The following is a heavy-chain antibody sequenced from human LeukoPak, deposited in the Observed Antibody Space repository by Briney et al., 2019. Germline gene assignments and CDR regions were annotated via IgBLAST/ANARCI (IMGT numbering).Heavy chain of an antibody. D-gene: IGHD6-19*01. CDR1: GFTLSNYG. CDR3: AKRYTSGWYYFDY. CDR2: ISYDESTK. J-gene: IGHJ4*02. Sequence: PGGSLRLSCAASGFTLSNYGMHCVRQAPGKGLEWVAVISYDESTKYYADSLKGRFTISRDNTKNTLYLQMNSLRAEDTAVYYCAKRYTSGWYYFDYWGQGTLVTVSS. V-gene: IGHV3-30*18.